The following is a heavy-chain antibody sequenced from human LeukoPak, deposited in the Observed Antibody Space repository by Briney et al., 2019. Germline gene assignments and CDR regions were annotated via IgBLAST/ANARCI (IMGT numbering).Heavy chain of an antibody. V-gene: IGHV3-48*03. CDR1: GFTFSSYE. J-gene: IGHJ6*03. Sequence: PGGSLRLSCAASGFTFSSYEMNWVRQAPGKGLEWVSYISSSGSTIYYADSVKGRFTISRDNAKNSLYLQMNSLRAEDTALYYCARALDVDTAMVTDRPYYYYYYMDVWGKGTTVIVSS. CDR3: ARALDVDTAMVTDRPYYYYYYMDV. D-gene: IGHD5-18*01. CDR2: ISSSGSTI.